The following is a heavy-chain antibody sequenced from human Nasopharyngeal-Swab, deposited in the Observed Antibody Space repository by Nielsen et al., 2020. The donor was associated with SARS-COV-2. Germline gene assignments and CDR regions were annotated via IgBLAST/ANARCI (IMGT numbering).Heavy chain of an antibody. CDR2: INHSGST. D-gene: IGHD6-13*01. V-gene: IGHV4-34*01. CDR3: SAAGGNY. CDR1: GGSFSGYY. Sequence: SETLSLTCAVYGGSFSGYYWSWIRQPPGKGLEWIGEINHSGSTNYNPSLKSRVTISVDTSKNQFFLKLSSVTAADTAVYYCSAAGGNYWGQGTLVTVSS. J-gene: IGHJ4*02.